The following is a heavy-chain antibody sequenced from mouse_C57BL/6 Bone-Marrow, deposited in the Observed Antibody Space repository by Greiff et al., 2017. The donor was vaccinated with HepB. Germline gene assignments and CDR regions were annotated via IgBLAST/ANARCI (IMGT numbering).Heavy chain of an antibody. D-gene: IGHD2-4*01. J-gene: IGHJ2*01. CDR1: GYTFTSYG. V-gene: IGHV1-81*01. CDR3: ARFDYGYYFDY. Sequence: QVQLQQSGAELARPGASVKLSCKASGYTFTSYGISWEKQRTGQGLEWIGEIYPRSGNTYYNEKFKGKATLTADKSSSTAYMELRSLTSEDSAVYFCARFDYGYYFDYWGQGTTLTVSS. CDR2: IYPRSGNT.